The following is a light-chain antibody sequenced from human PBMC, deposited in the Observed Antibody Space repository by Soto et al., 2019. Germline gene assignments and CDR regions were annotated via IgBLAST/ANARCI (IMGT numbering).Light chain of an antibody. CDR3: SSKSSGSTPML. CDR2: EVS. J-gene: IGLJ3*02. V-gene: IGLV2-14*01. Sequence: QSAVTPPASVSGAPGQSITISCTGTNSDVGGYRFVSWYQHHPGEAPKLKIYEVSNRPSGVSSRFSGSKSGNTASLTISGLQAEDESLYYCSSKSSGSTPMLFGGGTQLTVL. CDR1: NSDVGGYRF.